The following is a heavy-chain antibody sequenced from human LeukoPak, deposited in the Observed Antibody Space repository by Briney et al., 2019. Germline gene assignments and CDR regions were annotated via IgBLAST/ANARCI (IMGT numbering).Heavy chain of an antibody. Sequence: SVKVSCKASGGTFSSYAISWVRQAPGQGLEWMGGIIPIFGTANYAQKFQGRVTITADESTSTAYMELSSLRSDDTAVYYCARIPGYSYGYVIAYFDYWGQGTLVTVSS. CDR3: ARIPGYSYGYVIAYFDY. J-gene: IGHJ4*02. CDR1: GGTFSSYA. D-gene: IGHD5-18*01. V-gene: IGHV1-69*13. CDR2: IIPIFGTA.